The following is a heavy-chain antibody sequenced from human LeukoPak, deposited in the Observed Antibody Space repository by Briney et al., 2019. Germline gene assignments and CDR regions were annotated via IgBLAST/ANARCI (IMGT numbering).Heavy chain of an antibody. D-gene: IGHD2-2*01. Sequence: GGSLRLSCAASGFNFSSYAMHWVRQAPGKGLEWVAVISYDGSNKYYADSVKGRFTISRDNSKNTLYLQMNSLRAEDTAVYYCARAYQLLTYYYYGMDVWGQGTTVTVSS. CDR3: ARAYQLLTYYYYGMDV. CDR1: GFNFSSYA. J-gene: IGHJ6*02. V-gene: IGHV3-30*04. CDR2: ISYDGSNK.